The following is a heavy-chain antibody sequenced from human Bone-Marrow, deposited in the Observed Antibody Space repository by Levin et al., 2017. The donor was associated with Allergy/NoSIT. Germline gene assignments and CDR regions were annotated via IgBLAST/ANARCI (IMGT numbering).Heavy chain of an antibody. Sequence: LSLTCAVSGFDFSPFGMQWVRQAPGKGLEWVAIIPADEIDKYYADSVRGRFTISRDNSKNTMYLQMDSLRPEDTAMYFCATDQSGRFDPWGQGTLVIVSS. CDR1: GFDFSPFG. V-gene: IGHV3-30*03. CDR2: IPADEIDK. CDR3: ATDQSGRFDP. J-gene: IGHJ5*02.